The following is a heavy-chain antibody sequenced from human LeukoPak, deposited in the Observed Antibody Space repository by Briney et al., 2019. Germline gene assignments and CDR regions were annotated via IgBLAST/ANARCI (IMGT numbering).Heavy chain of an antibody. CDR3: AKGTGDMGYYFDY. V-gene: IGHV3-23*01. D-gene: IGHD1-1*01. CDR1: GFTFSSYA. J-gene: IGHJ4*02. CDR2: IRVSDET. Sequence: TGGSLRLSCAASGFTFSSYAMHWVRQAPGKGLEWVSGIRVSDETYYADSVKGRFTISRANSENTLYLQMSGLRAEDTAVYYCAKGTGDMGYYFDYWGQGTLVTVSS.